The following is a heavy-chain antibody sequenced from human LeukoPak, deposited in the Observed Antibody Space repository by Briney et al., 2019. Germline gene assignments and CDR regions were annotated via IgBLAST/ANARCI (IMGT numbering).Heavy chain of an antibody. CDR2: ISSSSYI. J-gene: IGHJ4*02. CDR1: GFTFSSYS. V-gene: IGHV3-21*04. D-gene: IGHD3-10*01. CDR3: AKDFLYNVVDY. Sequence: GGSLRLSCAASGFTFSSYSMNWVRQAPGKGLEWVSSISSSSYIYYADSVKGRFTVSRDNSKNTLHLQMNSLRAEDTAVYYCAKDFLYNVVDYWGQGTLVAVSS.